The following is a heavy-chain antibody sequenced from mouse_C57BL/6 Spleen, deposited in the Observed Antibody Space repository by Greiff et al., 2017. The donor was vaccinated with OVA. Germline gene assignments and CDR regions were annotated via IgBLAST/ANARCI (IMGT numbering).Heavy chain of an antibody. Sequence: EVKLEESGGGLVKPGGSLKLSCAASGFTFSDYGMHWVRQAPEKGLEWVAYISSGSSTIYYADTVKGRFTISRDNAKNTLFLQMPSLRSEDTAMYYCARGEYYFDYWGQGTTLTVSS. J-gene: IGHJ2*01. CDR2: ISSGSSTI. CDR1: GFTFSDYG. V-gene: IGHV5-17*01. CDR3: ARGEYYFDY.